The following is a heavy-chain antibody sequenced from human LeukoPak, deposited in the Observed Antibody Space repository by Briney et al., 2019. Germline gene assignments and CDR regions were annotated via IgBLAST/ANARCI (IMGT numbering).Heavy chain of an antibody. CDR3: ARDPDIVVVPAAMVDY. CDR2: INPNSGGT. J-gene: IGHJ4*02. Sequence: ASVKVSCKASGYTFTGYYMHWVRQAPGQGLEWMGWINPNSGGTNYAQKFQGRVTMTRDTSISTAYMELSRLRSDDTAVYYCARDPDIVVVPAAMVDYWGQGTLVTVSS. CDR1: GYTFTGYY. D-gene: IGHD2-2*01. V-gene: IGHV1-2*02.